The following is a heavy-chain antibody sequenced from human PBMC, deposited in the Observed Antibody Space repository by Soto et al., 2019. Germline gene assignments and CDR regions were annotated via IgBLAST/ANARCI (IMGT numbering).Heavy chain of an antibody. CDR2: INHSGST. CDR1: GGSFSGYY. CDR3: ASTYSSSWYRGHGNWFDP. D-gene: IGHD6-13*01. V-gene: IGHV4-34*01. J-gene: IGHJ5*02. Sequence: SETLSLTCAVYGGSFSGYYWSWIRQPPGKGLEWIGEINHSGSTNYNPSLKSRVTISVDTSKNQFSLKLSSVTAADTAVYYCASTYSSSWYRGHGNWFDPWAQGTLVTVSS.